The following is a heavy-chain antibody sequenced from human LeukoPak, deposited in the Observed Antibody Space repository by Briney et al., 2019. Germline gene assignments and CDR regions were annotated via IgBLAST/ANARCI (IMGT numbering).Heavy chain of an antibody. CDR2: IYYTGST. V-gene: IGHV4-61*02. Sequence: PSETLSLTCSVSGGSITSNSFYWSWVRQPAGKGLEWIGRIYYTGSTNYNPSLKSRVTLSVDTSNNQFSLRLNSVTAADTAVYYCARVGYSYGSAYFDYWGQGTLVTVSS. CDR3: ARVGYSYGSAYFDY. D-gene: IGHD5-18*01. J-gene: IGHJ4*02. CDR1: GGSITSNSFY.